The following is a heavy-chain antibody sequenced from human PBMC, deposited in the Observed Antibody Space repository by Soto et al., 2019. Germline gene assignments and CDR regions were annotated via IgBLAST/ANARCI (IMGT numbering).Heavy chain of an antibody. J-gene: IGHJ4*02. Sequence: VSSGKVCCKVSGNTLTELSMYWVRQAPGKGLEWMGGLDPEAGEKIYAQKFQGRVTMTEDSSIDTAYLELSSLKSEDTAVYYCATSHKGWELLLVYWGQGTLVTVSS. CDR3: ATSHKGWELLLVY. V-gene: IGHV1-24*01. CDR1: GNTLTELS. D-gene: IGHD1-26*01. CDR2: LDPEAGEK.